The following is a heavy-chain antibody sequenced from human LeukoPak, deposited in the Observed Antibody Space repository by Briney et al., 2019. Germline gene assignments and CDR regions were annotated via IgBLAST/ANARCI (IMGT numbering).Heavy chain of an antibody. D-gene: IGHD2-15*01. CDR1: GGTFSSYA. CDR3: ASLDSNCSGGSCYSDNYYYYYGMDV. V-gene: IGHV1-69*04. J-gene: IGHJ6*02. CDR2: IIPILGIA. Sequence: ASVKVSCKASGGTFSSYAISWVRQAPGQGLEWMGRIIPILGIANYAQKFQGRVTITADKSTSTAYMELSSLRSEDTAVYYCASLDSNCSGGSCYSDNYYYYYGMDVWGQGTTVTVSS.